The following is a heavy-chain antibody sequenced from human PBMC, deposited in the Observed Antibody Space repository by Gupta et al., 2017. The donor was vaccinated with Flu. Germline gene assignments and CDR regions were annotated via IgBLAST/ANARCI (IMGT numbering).Heavy chain of an antibody. CDR3: TRRRRASGGVFYYGMDV. Sequence: EKQMVEAGGGLAQPGWSRRLCCSAPGIRFSEFEMNWVRQAPGKGLALIAYFSESGIATYYADCVKGSFPVSRDNAKSSLSLQMHALRVDDSAVYYCTRRRRASGGVFYYGMDVWGPGTTVTVSS. D-gene: IGHD3-16*01. J-gene: IGHJ6*01. CDR2: FSESGIAT. CDR1: GIRFSEFE. V-gene: IGHV3-48*03.